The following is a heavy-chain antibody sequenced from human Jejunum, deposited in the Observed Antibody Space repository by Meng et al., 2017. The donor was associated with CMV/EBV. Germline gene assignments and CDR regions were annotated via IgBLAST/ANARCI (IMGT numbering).Heavy chain of an antibody. J-gene: IGHJ4*02. D-gene: IGHD3-22*01. CDR2: FSPGGNI. CDR1: GDSISNYF. V-gene: IGHV4-4*07. Sequence: VLPQESGPGLVRPSETLSLTCTVSGDSISNYFWSWIRQPAGKKLEWIGRFSPGGNINYIPSLKGRLTMSVDTSNNQIFLNVTSVTAADTALYYCARGESRGYYYFDYWGQGILVTVSS. CDR3: ARGESRGYYYFDY.